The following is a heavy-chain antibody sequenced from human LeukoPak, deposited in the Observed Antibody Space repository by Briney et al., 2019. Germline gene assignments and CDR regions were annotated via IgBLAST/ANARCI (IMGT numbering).Heavy chain of an antibody. D-gene: IGHD6-13*01. CDR1: GGYISSSSYY. V-gene: IGHV4-39*07. J-gene: IGHJ2*01. Sequence: SETLSLTCTVSGGYISSSSYYWGWIRQPPGKGLEWIGSIYYSGSTYYNPSLKSRVTISVDTSKNQFSLKLSSVTTADTAVYYCARIYYSSSYDYWYFDLWGRGTLVTVSS. CDR2: IYYSGST. CDR3: ARIYYSSSYDYWYFDL.